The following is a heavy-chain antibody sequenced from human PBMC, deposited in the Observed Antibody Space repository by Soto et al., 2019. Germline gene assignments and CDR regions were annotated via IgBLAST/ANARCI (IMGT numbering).Heavy chain of an antibody. V-gene: IGHV3-15*01. CDR1: GFSISDSW. J-gene: IGHJ4*02. CDR3: TTYDHIRGNYRVRWAY. D-gene: IGHD3-16*02. Sequence: EVQLVESGGGLVKPGGSLRVSCAASGFSISDSWMSWVRQAPGKGLEWVARIKSKTDGGTTDYAAPVTGRFTISRDDSKNTLSLQMNSLKTEDTALYYCTTYDHIRGNYRVRWAYWGLGTMVTVSS. CDR2: IKSKTDGGTT.